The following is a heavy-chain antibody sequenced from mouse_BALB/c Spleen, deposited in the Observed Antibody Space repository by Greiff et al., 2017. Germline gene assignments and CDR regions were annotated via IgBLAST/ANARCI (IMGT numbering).Heavy chain of an antibody. J-gene: IGHJ3*01. CDR2: INPSNGGT. CDR3: TLLYGSSYGAY. CDR1: GYTFTSYY. D-gene: IGHD1-1*01. V-gene: IGHV1S16*01. Sequence: VQLRQSGAELVKPGASVKLSCKASGYTFTSYYMYWVKQRPGQGLEWIGEINPSNGGTNFNEKFKSKATLTVDKSSSTAYMQLSSLTSEDSAVYYCTLLYGSSYGAYWGQGTLVTVSA.